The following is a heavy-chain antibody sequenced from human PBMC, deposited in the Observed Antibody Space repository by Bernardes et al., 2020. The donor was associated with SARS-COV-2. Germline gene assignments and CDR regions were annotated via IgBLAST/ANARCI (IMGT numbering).Heavy chain of an antibody. V-gene: IGHV3-74*01. Sequence: GGSLRLSCVASGFTFSSYWMHWVRQAPGKGLVWLSRIDSDGRSTSFADSVKGRFTISRDNPKNTLYLQMNSLRAEDTAVYYCAKQGGTARFEYWGQGAQVTVSS. J-gene: IGHJ4*02. D-gene: IGHD1-1*01. CDR1: GFTFSSYW. CDR2: IDSDGRST. CDR3: AKQGGTARFEY.